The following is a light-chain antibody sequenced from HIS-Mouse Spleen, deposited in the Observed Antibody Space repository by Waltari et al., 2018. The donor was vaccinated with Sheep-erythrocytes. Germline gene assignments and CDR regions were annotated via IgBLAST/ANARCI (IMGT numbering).Light chain of an antibody. CDR3: QQYNSYSPNWT. CDR2: KAA. CDR1: QSISSW. V-gene: IGKV1-5*03. J-gene: IGKJ1*01. Sequence: DIQMTQSPSTLSASVGDRVTITCRASQSISSWLAWYQQKRGKAPKLLIYKAASLESGVPSTFSGSGSGTEFTLTISSLLPDDVAAYYCQQYNSYSPNWTFGQGTKVEIK.